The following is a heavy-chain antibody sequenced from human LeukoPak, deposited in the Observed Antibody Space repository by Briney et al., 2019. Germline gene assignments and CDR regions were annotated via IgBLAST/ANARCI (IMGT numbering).Heavy chain of an antibody. Sequence: SVKVSCKASGGTFSSYAISWVRQAPGQGLEWMGRIIPIFGTANYAQKFQGRVTITTDESTSTAYMELSSLRSEDTAVYYCAREARYGGYYYYYMDVWGKGTTVTVPS. CDR2: IIPIFGTA. CDR1: GGTFSSYA. J-gene: IGHJ6*03. CDR3: AREARYGGYYYYYMDV. V-gene: IGHV1-69*05. D-gene: IGHD3-16*02.